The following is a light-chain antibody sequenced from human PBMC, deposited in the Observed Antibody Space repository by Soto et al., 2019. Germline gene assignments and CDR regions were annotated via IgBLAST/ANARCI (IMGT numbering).Light chain of an antibody. Sequence: DIQMTQSPSSLSASVGDRVTITCRASQSISSYLNWYQQKPGKAPKLLIYAASSLQSGVPSRFSGSGSGTDFTLTISSLQPEHFATYYCQQSYSTLPITFGQGTRLEIK. V-gene: IGKV1-39*01. CDR1: QSISSY. CDR3: QQSYSTLPIT. CDR2: AAS. J-gene: IGKJ5*01.